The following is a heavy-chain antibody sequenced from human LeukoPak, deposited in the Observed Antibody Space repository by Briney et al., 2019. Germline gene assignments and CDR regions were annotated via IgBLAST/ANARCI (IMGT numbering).Heavy chain of an antibody. Sequence: GGSLRLSCAAAGFRFSTYWMSWVRQAPGEGLEWVANIKQDGSEKYYVDSVKDRFTISRDNAKNSLYLQMNSLRAEDTAVYYCARRGYYEFWSGYFQRFEGWFDPWGQGTLVTVSS. J-gene: IGHJ5*02. V-gene: IGHV3-7*01. CDR2: IKQDGSEK. CDR3: ARRGYYEFWSGYFQRFEGWFDP. CDR1: GFRFSTYW. D-gene: IGHD3-3*01.